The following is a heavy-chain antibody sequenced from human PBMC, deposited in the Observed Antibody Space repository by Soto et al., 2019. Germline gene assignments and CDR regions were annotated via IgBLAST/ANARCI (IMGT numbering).Heavy chain of an antibody. J-gene: IGHJ4*02. CDR2: INYRGST. Sequence: SETLSLTCTVSGGSISNGDYYWNWIRQHPEKGLEWIGYINYRGSTFYNPSPKSRIIISVEKSKNQFSLKLSSVTAADTAVYYCARDAPETAPYWGQGTLVTVSS. V-gene: IGHV4-31*03. CDR1: GGSISNGDYY. CDR3: ARDAPETAPY. D-gene: IGHD2-2*01.